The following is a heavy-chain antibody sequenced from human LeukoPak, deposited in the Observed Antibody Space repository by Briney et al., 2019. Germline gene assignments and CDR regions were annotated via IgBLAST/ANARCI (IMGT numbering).Heavy chain of an antibody. CDR2: ISGSGGST. Sequence: GGSLRLSCGASGFTFSSYAMSWVRQAPGKGLEWVSAISGSGGSTYYADSVKGRFTISRDNSKNTLYLQMNSLRAEDTAVYYCAKDLSGSYFIPFDPWGQGTLVTVSS. D-gene: IGHD1-26*01. CDR1: GFTFSSYA. J-gene: IGHJ5*02. CDR3: AKDLSGSYFIPFDP. V-gene: IGHV3-23*01.